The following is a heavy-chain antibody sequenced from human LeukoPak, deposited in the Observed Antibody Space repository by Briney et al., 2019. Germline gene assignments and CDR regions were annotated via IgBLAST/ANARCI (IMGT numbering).Heavy chain of an antibody. CDR2: ISYDGSNK. CDR3: ARDGGSGWSSAFFDY. V-gene: IGHV3-30*03. Sequence: GGSLRLSCAASGFTFSSYGMHWVRQAPGKGLEWVAVISYDGSNKYYADSVKGRFTISRDDSKNTLYLQMSGLRAEDTAVYYCARDGGSGWSSAFFDYWGQGTLVTVSS. J-gene: IGHJ4*02. D-gene: IGHD6-19*01. CDR1: GFTFSSYG.